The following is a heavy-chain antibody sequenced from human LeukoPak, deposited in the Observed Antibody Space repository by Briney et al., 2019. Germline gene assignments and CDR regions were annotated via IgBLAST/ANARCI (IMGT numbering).Heavy chain of an antibody. CDR3: ARDPNGDYVGAFDFQR. V-gene: IGHV3-23*01. CDR1: GFTFSNYA. Sequence: TGGSLRLSCAASGFTFSNYALTWVRQAPGKGLEWVSSISGVNTYYTDSVKGRFSISRDNYRNTLYLQMSSLRAEDTAVYYCARDPNGDYVGAFDFQRWGQGTLVTVSS. CDR2: ISGVNT. D-gene: IGHD4-17*01. J-gene: IGHJ1*01.